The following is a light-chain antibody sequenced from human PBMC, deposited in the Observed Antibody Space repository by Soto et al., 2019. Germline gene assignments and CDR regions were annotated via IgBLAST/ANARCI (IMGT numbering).Light chain of an antibody. V-gene: IGKV3-11*01. CDR3: QQYYSTPWT. CDR1: QSVSSY. CDR2: DAS. Sequence: EIGLTQSPATLSLSPGERATLSCRASQSVSSYLAWYQQKPGQAPRLLIYDASNRATGIPARFSGSGSGTDFTLTISSLQAEDVAVYYCQQYYSTPWTFGQGTKVDNK. J-gene: IGKJ1*01.